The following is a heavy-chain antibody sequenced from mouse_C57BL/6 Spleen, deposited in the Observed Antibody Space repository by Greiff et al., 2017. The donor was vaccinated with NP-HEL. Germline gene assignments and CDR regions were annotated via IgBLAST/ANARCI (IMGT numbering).Heavy chain of an antibody. J-gene: IGHJ2*01. Sequence: DVKLVESGGGLVKPGGSLKLSCAASGFTFSDYGMHWVRQAPEKGLEWVAYISSGSSTIYYADTVKGRFTISRDNAKNTLFLQMTSLRSEDTAMYYCARGRYYGSSPYFDYWGQGTTLTVSS. D-gene: IGHD1-1*01. V-gene: IGHV5-17*01. CDR3: ARGRYYGSSPYFDY. CDR2: ISSGSSTI. CDR1: GFTFSDYG.